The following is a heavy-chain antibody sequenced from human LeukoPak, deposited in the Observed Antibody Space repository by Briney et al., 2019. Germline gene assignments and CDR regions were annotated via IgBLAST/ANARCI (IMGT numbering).Heavy chain of an antibody. CDR1: GFAVFTNY. V-gene: IGHV3-66*01. CDR3: ARGISGDAFDI. Sequence: GGSLRLSCAASGFAVFTNYMTWVRQAPGKGLEWVSLIYAGETTSYADSVKDRFSISRDTPRNTLYLEMNSLRVEDTAVYYCARGISGDAFDIWGQGTRVTVSS. CDR2: IYAGETT. J-gene: IGHJ3*02.